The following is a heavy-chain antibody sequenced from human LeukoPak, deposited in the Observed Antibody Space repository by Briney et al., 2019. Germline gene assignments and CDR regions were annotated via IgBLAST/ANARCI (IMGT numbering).Heavy chain of an antibody. CDR1: GFTFGTYA. CDR2: ITSSGYDT. Sequence: GGSLRLSCAASGFTFGTYAMSWVRQAPGKGLELVSSITSSGYDTYYRDSVKGRFTISRDNSENTLYLQMNSLRPEDTAMYYCAKDSRETLAGTEDYWGRGTLVTVSS. V-gene: IGHV3-23*01. D-gene: IGHD6-19*01. CDR3: AKDSRETLAGTEDY. J-gene: IGHJ4*02.